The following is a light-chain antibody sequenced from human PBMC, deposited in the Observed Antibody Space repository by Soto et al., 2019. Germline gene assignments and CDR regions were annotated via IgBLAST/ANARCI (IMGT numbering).Light chain of an antibody. CDR3: QQLSSYPST. Sequence: DIQMTQSPSSLSASVGDIFTITFLASQTIYIYLVLYQHAPWRAPKLLIYRASHLQGGVPSRFSGSGSGTDFTLTISSLQPEDFATYYCQQLSSYPSTFGQGTRLEIK. CDR1: QTIYIY. CDR2: RAS. V-gene: IGKV1-39*01. J-gene: IGKJ5*01.